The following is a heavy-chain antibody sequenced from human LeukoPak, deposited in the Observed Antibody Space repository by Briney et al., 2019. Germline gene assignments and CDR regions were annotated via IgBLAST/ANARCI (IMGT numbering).Heavy chain of an antibody. Sequence: ASVKVSCKASGYTFTVYYIHWVRQAPGQGLGWMGWINPNSGDTDYAQNFQGRVTMTWDTSISTAYMELTRLRSDDTAVYYCARDSDTVTGNYFDPWGQGTLVTVSS. J-gene: IGHJ5*02. CDR1: GYTFTVYY. V-gene: IGHV1-2*02. CDR3: ARDSDTVTGNYFDP. D-gene: IGHD4-17*01. CDR2: INPNSGDT.